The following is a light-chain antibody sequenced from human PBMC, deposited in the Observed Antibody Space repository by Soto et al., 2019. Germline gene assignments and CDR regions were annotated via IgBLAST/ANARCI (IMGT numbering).Light chain of an antibody. CDR2: DAS. CDR3: QRRSNSPST. Sequence: EIVLTQSPATLSSSPGDRATLSCRASQSVSSYLAWYQQKPGQAPRLLIYDASNRATGIPSRFSGSGSGTDFTLTISSLQPEDGAVYYCQRRSNSPSTVGGGKKVEIK. V-gene: IGKV3-11*01. J-gene: IGKJ4*01. CDR1: QSVSSY.